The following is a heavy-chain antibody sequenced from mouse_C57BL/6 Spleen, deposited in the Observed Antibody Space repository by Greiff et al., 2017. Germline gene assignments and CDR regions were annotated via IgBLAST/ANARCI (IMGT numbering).Heavy chain of an antibody. D-gene: IGHD2-3*01. V-gene: IGHV1-18*01. CDR3: ARSGMYDGWFAY. J-gene: IGHJ3*01. CDR1: GYTFTDYN. Sequence: EVQLQQSGPELVKPGASVKIPCKASGYTFTDYNMDWVKQSHGKSLEWIGDINPNNGGTIYNQKFKGKATLTVDKSSSTAYMELRSLTSEDTAVYYCARSGMYDGWFAYWGQGTLVTVSA. CDR2: INPNNGGT.